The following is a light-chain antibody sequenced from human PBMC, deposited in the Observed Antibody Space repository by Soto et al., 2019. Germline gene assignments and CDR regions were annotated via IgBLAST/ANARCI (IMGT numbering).Light chain of an antibody. CDR2: EVN. J-gene: IGLJ1*01. CDR3: SSYAGSSNV. Sequence: QSVLTQPPSASGSPGQSVAISRTGTSSDVGGYNYVSWYQQHPGKAPKLMIYEVNKRPSGVPDHFSGSKSGNTASLTVSGLQAEDEADYYCSSYAGSSNVFGTGTKVTVL. CDR1: SSDVGGYNY. V-gene: IGLV2-8*01.